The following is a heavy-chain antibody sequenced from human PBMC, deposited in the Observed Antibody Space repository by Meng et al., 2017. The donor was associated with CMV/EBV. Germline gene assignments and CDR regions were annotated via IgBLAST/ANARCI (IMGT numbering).Heavy chain of an antibody. CDR1: GYTFTSYY. J-gene: IGHJ6*02. CDR2: INPSGGST. D-gene: IGHD4-17*01. V-gene: IGHV1-46*01. CDR3: ARDRTVTSGLIYYYYYGMDV. Sequence: ASVKVSCKASGYTFTSYYMHWVRQAPGQGLEWMGIINPSGGSTSYAQKFQGRVTMTRDTSTSTVYMELSSLRSEDTAVYYCARDRTVTSGLIYYYYYGMDVWGQGTTVTVSS.